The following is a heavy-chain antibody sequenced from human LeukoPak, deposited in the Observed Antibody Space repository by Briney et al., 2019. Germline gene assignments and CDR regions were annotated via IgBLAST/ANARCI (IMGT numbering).Heavy chain of an antibody. CDR3: AREGDYYDSSGPHYMDV. J-gene: IGHJ6*03. CDR1: GFTFSSYS. D-gene: IGHD3-22*01. CDR2: ISSSSYI. V-gene: IGHV3-21*01. Sequence: PGGSLRLSCAASGFTFSSYSMNWVRQAPGKGLEWVSSISSSSYIYYADSVKGRFTISRDNAKNSLYLQMNSLRAEDTAVYYCAREGDYYDSSGPHYMDVWGKGTTVTVSS.